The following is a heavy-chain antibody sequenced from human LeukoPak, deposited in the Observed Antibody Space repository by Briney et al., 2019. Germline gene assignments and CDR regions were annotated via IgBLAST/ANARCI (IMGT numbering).Heavy chain of an antibody. J-gene: IGHJ5*01. D-gene: IGHD3-22*01. CDR3: SETLSLTCAVSGGSVSSNGYS. Sequence: SETLSLTCAVSGGSVSSNGYSWGWLRQPPGKGLEWIGSAYNSGSTYYNPSLESRVTISVDTSKNHFSLKPPPRAHRRHLSDRTSETLSLTCAVSGGSVSSNGYSWG. CDR2: AYNSGST. V-gene: IGHV4-39*02. CDR1: GGSVSSNGYS.